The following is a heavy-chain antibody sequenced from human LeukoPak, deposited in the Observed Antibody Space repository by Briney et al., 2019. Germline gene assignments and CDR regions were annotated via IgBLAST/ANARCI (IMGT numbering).Heavy chain of an antibody. CDR1: GYTFTGYY. D-gene: IGHD2-2*01. CDR3: ARDLVVVPAAKYYYYYGMDV. CDR2: INPNSGGT. Sequence: GASVKVSCKASGYTFTGYYMHWVRQAPGQGLEWMGWINPNSGGTNYAQKFQGRVTMIRDTSISTAYMELSRLRSDDTAVYYCARDLVVVPAAKYYYYYGMDVWGQGTTVTVSS. V-gene: IGHV1-2*02. J-gene: IGHJ6*02.